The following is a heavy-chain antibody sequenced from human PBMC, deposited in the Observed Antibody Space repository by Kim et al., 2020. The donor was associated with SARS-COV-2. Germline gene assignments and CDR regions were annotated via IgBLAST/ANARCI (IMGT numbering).Heavy chain of an antibody. Sequence: QKVQGRVTMTEDTSTDTAYMELSSLRSEDTAVYYCATVKVEMATIFAFDIWGQGTMVTVSS. CDR3: ATVKVEMATIFAFDI. V-gene: IGHV1-24*01. J-gene: IGHJ3*02. D-gene: IGHD5-12*01.